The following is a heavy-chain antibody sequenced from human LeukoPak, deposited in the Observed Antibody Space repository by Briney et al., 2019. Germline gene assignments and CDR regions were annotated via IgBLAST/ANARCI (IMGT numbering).Heavy chain of an antibody. D-gene: IGHD3-16*02. V-gene: IGHV1-46*01. CDR3: ARDLYDYIWGSYRCYFDY. CDR1: GYTITSYY. CDR2: INPTGGTA. J-gene: IGHJ4*02. Sequence: ASVKVSCKASGYTITSYYIHWVRQAPGQGLEWMGIINPTGGTATYAQTFQGRVTMTSDTSTSTVYMELTSLRSEDTAVYYCARDLYDYIWGSYRCYFDYWGQGTLITVSS.